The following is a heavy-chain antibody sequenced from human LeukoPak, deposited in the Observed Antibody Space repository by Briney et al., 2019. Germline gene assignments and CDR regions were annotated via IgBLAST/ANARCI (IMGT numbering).Heavy chain of an antibody. CDR2: ISSGSSYI. CDR3: AYTSGYDFSSYYYYYMDV. CDR1: GFIFSSYS. D-gene: IGHD5-12*01. V-gene: IGHV3-21*01. J-gene: IGHJ6*03. Sequence: GGSLRLSCAASGFIFSSYSMNWVRQAPWKGLEWVSSISSGSSYIYYADSVKGRFTISRDNAKNSLYLQMNSLSAEDTAVYYCAYTSGYDFSSYYYYYMDVWGKGTTVTVSS.